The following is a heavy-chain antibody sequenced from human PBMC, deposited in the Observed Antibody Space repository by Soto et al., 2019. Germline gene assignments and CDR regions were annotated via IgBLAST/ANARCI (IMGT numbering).Heavy chain of an antibody. CDR3: ARAHNDFWSGYPIPYGMDV. D-gene: IGHD3-3*01. Sequence: SETLSLTCAVYRGSFSGYYWSWIRQPPGKGLEWIGEMKHSGSTNYNPSLKSRVTISVDTSKNHFSLKLSSVTAADTAVYYCARAHNDFWSGYPIPYGMDVWGQGTTVTVSS. J-gene: IGHJ6*02. V-gene: IGHV4-34*01. CDR2: MKHSGST. CDR1: RGSFSGYY.